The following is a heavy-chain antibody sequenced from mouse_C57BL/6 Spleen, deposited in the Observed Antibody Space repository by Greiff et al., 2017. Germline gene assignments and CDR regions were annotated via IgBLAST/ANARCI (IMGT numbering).Heavy chain of an antibody. J-gene: IGHJ3*01. CDR1: GYTFTSYC. CDR3: ARRGRSYDFAY. V-gene: IGHV1-72*01. D-gene: IGHD1-1*01. CDR2: FDPNSGGT. Sequence: VQLQQSGAELVKPGASVKLSCKASGYTFTSYCMFWVKQRPGRGLEWIGRFDPNSGGTKYNEKFKSKATLTVDKPSSTAYVQLSSVTSEDSAVYYCARRGRSYDFAYWGQGTLVTVSA.